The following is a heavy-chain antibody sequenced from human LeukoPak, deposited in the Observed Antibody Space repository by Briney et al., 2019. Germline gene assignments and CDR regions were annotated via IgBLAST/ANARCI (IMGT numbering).Heavy chain of an antibody. CDR1: GYTFSDFY. CDR3: ARDSTERRIDL. Sequence: ASVKVSCKASGYTFSDFYMNWLRQAPGQGPEWLGWINPDGGGTNYAHKFKGRVTMTRDTSISTAYLELRGLRFDDTAVYYCARDSTERRIDLWGQGTLITVSA. J-gene: IGHJ5*02. CDR2: INPDGGGT. V-gene: IGHV1-2*02. D-gene: IGHD4-11*01.